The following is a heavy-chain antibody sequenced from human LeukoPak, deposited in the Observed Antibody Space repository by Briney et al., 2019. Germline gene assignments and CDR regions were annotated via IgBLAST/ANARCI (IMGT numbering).Heavy chain of an antibody. D-gene: IGHD3-22*01. Sequence: SVKVSCKASGGTFSSYAISWVRQAPGQGLEWMGGIIPIFGTANYAQKFQGRVTITTDESTSTAYMELSSLRSEDTAVYYCARDRSAYYYDSSGGYFDYWGQGTLVTVSS. CDR2: IIPIFGTA. V-gene: IGHV1-69*05. CDR1: GGTFSSYA. J-gene: IGHJ4*02. CDR3: ARDRSAYYYDSSGGYFDY.